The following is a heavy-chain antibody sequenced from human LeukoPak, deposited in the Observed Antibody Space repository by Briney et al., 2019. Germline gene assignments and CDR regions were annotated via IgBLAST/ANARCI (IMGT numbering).Heavy chain of an antibody. J-gene: IGHJ3*02. CDR2: ISGSGGST. V-gene: IGHV3-23*01. CDR1: GFTFSSYA. CDR3: AKDKTYDDFWSGHDAFDI. Sequence: GGSLRLSYGAFGFTFSSYAMSWFRQAPGKALKWFSAISGSGGSTYYADSVKGRFTISRDISKNTLYLQMKSLRAGDTAVYYCAKDKTYDDFWSGHDAFDIWGQGTMVTVSS. D-gene: IGHD3-3*01.